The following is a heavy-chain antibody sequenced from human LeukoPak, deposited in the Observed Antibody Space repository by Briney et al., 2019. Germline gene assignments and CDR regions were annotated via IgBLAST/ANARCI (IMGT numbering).Heavy chain of an antibody. Sequence: ASVKVSCKASGYTFISYGISWVRQAPGQGLEWMGGISVYNGNTNYAQKLQGRVTMTTDTSTSTAYMELRSLRSDDTAMYYCARVFDSSGYDFDYWGQGTLVTVSS. V-gene: IGHV1-18*01. CDR3: ARVFDSSGYDFDY. D-gene: IGHD3-22*01. J-gene: IGHJ4*02. CDR2: ISVYNGNT. CDR1: GYTFISYG.